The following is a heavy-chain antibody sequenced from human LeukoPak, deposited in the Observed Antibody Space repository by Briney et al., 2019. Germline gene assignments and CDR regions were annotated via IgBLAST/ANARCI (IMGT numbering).Heavy chain of an antibody. Sequence: GGSLRLSCAASGFTFSSYSMNWVRQAPGKGLEWVSSISSSRSYIYYADSVKGRFTISRDNAKNSLYLQMNSLRAEDTAVYYCAGSILTGYPNFDYWGQGTLVTVSS. CDR3: AGSILTGYPNFDY. CDR2: ISSSRSYI. D-gene: IGHD3-9*01. J-gene: IGHJ4*02. CDR1: GFTFSSYS. V-gene: IGHV3-21*01.